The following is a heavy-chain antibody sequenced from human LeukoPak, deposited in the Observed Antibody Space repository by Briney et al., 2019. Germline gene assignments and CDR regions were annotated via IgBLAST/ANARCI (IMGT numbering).Heavy chain of an antibody. D-gene: IGHD3-22*01. Sequence: SETLSLTCTVSGGSVSSGSYYRSWIRQPPGKGLEWIGYIYYSGSTNYNPSLKSRVTISVDTSKNQFSLKLSSVTAADTAVYYCASELYYYDSSGYYWFDYWGQGTLVTVSS. CDR1: GGSVSSGSYY. J-gene: IGHJ4*02. CDR3: ASELYYYDSSGYYWFDY. CDR2: IYYSGST. V-gene: IGHV4-61*01.